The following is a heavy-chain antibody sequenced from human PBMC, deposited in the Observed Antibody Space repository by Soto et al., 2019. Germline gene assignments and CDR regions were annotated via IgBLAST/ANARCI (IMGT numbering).Heavy chain of an antibody. D-gene: IGHD3-16*01. CDR2: TYYRSKWYN. CDR1: GDSVSSNSAA. CDR3: ATGGRAPWGGPHAFDI. V-gene: IGHV6-1*01. Sequence: SQTLSLTCAISGDSVSSNSAAWNWIRQSPSRGLEWLRRTYYRSKWYNDYAVSVKSRITINPDTSKNQFSLQLNSVTPEDTAVYYCATGGRAPWGGPHAFDIWGQGTMVTVSS. J-gene: IGHJ3*02.